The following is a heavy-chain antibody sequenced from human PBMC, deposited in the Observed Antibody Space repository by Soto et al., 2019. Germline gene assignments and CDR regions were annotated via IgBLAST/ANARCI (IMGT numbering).Heavy chain of an antibody. CDR1: GGSVSSGSYY. V-gene: IGHV4-61*01. CDR2: IYYSGST. J-gene: IGHJ5*02. CDR3: AREYSSSSSWFDP. Sequence: SETLSLTCTVSGGSVSSGSYYWSWIRQPPGKGLEWIGYIYYSGSTNYNPSLKSRVTISVDTSKNQFSLELSSVTAADTAVYYCAREYSSSSSWFDPWGQGTLVTVSS. D-gene: IGHD6-6*01.